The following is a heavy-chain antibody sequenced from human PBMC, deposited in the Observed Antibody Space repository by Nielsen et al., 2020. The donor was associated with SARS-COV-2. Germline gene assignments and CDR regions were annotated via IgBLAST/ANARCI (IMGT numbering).Heavy chain of an antibody. CDR3: ARGTFPWSGYYNYAFDI. D-gene: IGHD3-3*01. CDR2: IWYDGSNK. Sequence: WIRQPPGKGLEWVAVIWYDGSNKYYADSVKGRFTISRDNSRNTLYLQMNSLRAEDTAVYYCARGTFPWSGYYNYAFDIWGQGTMVTVSS. J-gene: IGHJ3*02. V-gene: IGHV3-33*01.